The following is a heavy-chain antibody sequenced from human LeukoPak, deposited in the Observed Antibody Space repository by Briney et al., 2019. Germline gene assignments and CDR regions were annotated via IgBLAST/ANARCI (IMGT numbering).Heavy chain of an antibody. CDR2: ISYDGSNK. V-gene: IGHV3-30-3*01. J-gene: IGHJ6*02. CDR1: GFTFSSYA. Sequence: PGGSLRLSCAASGFTFSSYAMHWVRQAPGKGLERVAVISYDGSNKYYADSVKGRFTISRDNSKNTLYLQMNSLRAEDTAVYYCARDRRGIVVVPAASYGMDVWGQGTTVTVSS. CDR3: ARDRRGIVVVPAASYGMDV. D-gene: IGHD2-2*01.